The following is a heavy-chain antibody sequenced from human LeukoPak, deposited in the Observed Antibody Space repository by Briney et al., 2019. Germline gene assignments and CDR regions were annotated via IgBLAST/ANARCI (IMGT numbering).Heavy chain of an antibody. V-gene: IGHV3-48*03. CDR1: GFTFSSYE. CDR2: ISSSGSTI. J-gene: IGHJ4*02. CDR3: AREQWLNYFDY. D-gene: IGHD6-19*01. Sequence: GGSLRLSCAASGFTFSSYEMNWVRQAPGKGLEWVSYISSSGSTIYYADSVKGRLTISRDNAKNSLYLQMNSLRAEDTAVYSCAREQWLNYFDYWGQGTLVTVSS.